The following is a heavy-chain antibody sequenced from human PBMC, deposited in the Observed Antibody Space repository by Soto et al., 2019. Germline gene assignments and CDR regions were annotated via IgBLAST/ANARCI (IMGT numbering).Heavy chain of an antibody. CDR1: GGSFSAYY. Sequence: PSETLSLTCAVYGGSFSAYYWSWIRQPPGKGLEWIGEINHSGGTSYNPSLKSRVTISVDTSKSQFSLKLTSVTAADRAVYYCARGSVDTVDSSGFYEYWGKGTPVYVSS. CDR2: INHSGGT. CDR3: ARGSVDTVDSSGFYEY. D-gene: IGHD3-22*01. J-gene: IGHJ4*02. V-gene: IGHV4-34*01.